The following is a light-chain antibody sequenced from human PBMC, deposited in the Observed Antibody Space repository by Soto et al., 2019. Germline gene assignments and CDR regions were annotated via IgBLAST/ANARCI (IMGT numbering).Light chain of an antibody. J-gene: IGKJ4*02. CDR1: QDINNF. CDR3: QHYADLLLT. Sequence: DIQMTQYPSSLSASVGDRVTITCQASQDINNFLSWYQQKPGKAPKLLIYGASNLETRVPSRFSGSGAGTEFTFNIRRLQAEDIATYYCQHYADLLLTFGGGTNVEIQ. V-gene: IGKV1-33*01. CDR2: GAS.